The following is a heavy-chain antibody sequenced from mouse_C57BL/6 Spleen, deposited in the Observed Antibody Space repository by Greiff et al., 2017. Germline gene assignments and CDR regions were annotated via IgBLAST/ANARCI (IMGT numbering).Heavy chain of an antibody. Sequence: VQLQESGAELVKPGASVKISCKASGYAFSSYWMNWVKQRPGKGLEWIGQIYPGDGDTNYNGKFKGQATLTADKSSSTAYMQLSSLTSEDSAVYFCAADYDDGADYWGQGTTLTVSS. V-gene: IGHV1-80*01. CDR3: AADYDDGADY. CDR1: GYAFSSYW. D-gene: IGHD2-4*01. CDR2: IYPGDGDT. J-gene: IGHJ2*01.